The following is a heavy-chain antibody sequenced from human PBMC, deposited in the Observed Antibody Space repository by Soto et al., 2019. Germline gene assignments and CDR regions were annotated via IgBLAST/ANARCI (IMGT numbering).Heavy chain of an antibody. Sequence: EVQLLESGGGLVQPGGSLRLSCAASGFTFSSYAMSWVRQAPGKGLEWVSAISGSGGSTYYADSVKGRFTISRDNSKNTLYLQMNSLRAEDTAVYYCAKPGKSRGKTNNWFDPWGRGTLVTVSS. V-gene: IGHV3-23*01. D-gene: IGHD3-10*01. CDR3: AKPGKSRGKTNNWFDP. CDR2: ISGSGGST. J-gene: IGHJ5*02. CDR1: GFTFSSYA.